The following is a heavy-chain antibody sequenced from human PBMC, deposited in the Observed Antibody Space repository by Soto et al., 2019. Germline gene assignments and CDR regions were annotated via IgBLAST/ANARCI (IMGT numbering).Heavy chain of an antibody. V-gene: IGHV4-39*01. CDR2: IYYSGTT. Sequence: SETLSLTCTVSGGSISAHTHYWSWIRQSPGGGLEWIASIYYSGTTYYNPSLQNRLTISADRSKNQVSLLLTSVTAADTAVYYCARRQVVITTDSNYFYFAMDVWGPGTTVTVSS. J-gene: IGHJ6*02. CDR3: ARRQVVITTDSNYFYFAMDV. D-gene: IGHD2-15*01. CDR1: GGSISAHTHY.